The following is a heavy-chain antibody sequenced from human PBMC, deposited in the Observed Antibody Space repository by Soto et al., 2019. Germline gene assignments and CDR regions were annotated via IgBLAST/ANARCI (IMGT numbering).Heavy chain of an antibody. CDR1: GFTFSNAW. CDR3: TTVSAVDGFLGGSGSYYIIDY. Sequence: GGSLRLSCAASGFTFSNAWMSWVRQAPGKGLEWVGRIKSKTDGGTTDYAAPVKGRFTISRDDSKNTLYLQMNSLKTEDTAVYYCTTVSAVDGFLGGSGSYYIIDYWGQGTLVTVSS. D-gene: IGHD3-10*01. J-gene: IGHJ4*02. CDR2: IKSKTDGGTT. V-gene: IGHV3-15*01.